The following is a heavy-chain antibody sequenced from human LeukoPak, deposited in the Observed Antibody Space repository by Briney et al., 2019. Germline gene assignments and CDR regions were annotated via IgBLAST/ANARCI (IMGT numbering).Heavy chain of an antibody. CDR1: GFTFSNYW. J-gene: IGHJ4*02. CDR3: ARGYSDYSDYFDY. Sequence: PGGSLRLSCAASGFTFSNYWMGWVRQAPGKGLEWVAFIKQDGSEKYYLDSVKGRFTISRDNAKNSLYLQTNTLRAEDTAVYYCARGYSDYSDYFDYWGQGTLVTVSS. CDR2: IKQDGSEK. V-gene: IGHV3-7*05. D-gene: IGHD5-12*01.